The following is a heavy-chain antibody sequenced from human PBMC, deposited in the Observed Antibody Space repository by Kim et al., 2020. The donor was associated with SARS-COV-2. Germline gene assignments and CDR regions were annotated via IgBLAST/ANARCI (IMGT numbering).Heavy chain of an antibody. Sequence: SETLSLTCSVSGDSISNSNHLWSWIRLSPGKGLEWIGAVYYSGSTHYNPSLKSRVALPVDTSTNEFSLRLTSLTAADTGVYYCASSFLYCGGPTCSWGWFARWGLGTLVTVSS. D-gene: IGHD2-21*01. V-gene: IGHV4-39*01. CDR3: ASSFLYCGGPTCSWGWFAR. CDR1: GDSISNSNHL. CDR2: VYYSGST. J-gene: IGHJ5*02.